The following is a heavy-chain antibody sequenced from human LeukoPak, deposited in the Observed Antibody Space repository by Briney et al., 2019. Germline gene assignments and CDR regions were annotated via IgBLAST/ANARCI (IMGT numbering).Heavy chain of an antibody. Sequence: PSETLSPTCTVSGGSISSYYWSWIRQPPGKGLEWIGYIYYSGSTNYNPSLKSRVTISVDTSENQFSLKLSSVTAADTAVYYCARHRLELRDSGSLFDYWGQGTLVTVSS. CDR3: ARHRLELRDSGSLFDY. CDR1: GGSISSYY. CDR2: IYYSGST. D-gene: IGHD1-7*01. J-gene: IGHJ4*02. V-gene: IGHV4-59*08.